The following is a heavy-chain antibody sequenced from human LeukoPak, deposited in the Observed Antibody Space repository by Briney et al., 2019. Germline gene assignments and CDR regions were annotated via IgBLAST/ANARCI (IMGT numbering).Heavy chain of an antibody. D-gene: IGHD2-2*01. Sequence: GGSLRLSCTASGFTFSNYAMSWVRQAPGKGLGWVSGISGSGGNTYYADSVKGRFTISRDNSKNTLYLQMNSLRAEDTAVYYCAKGVRDCSSTSCYPHWGQGTLVTVSS. J-gene: IGHJ4*02. CDR3: AKGVRDCSSTSCYPH. CDR1: GFTFSNYA. CDR2: ISGSGGNT. V-gene: IGHV3-23*01.